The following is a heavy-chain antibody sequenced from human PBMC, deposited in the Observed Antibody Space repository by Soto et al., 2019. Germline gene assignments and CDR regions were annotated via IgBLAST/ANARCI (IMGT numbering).Heavy chain of an antibody. D-gene: IGHD3-9*01. CDR2: ISAYNGNT. CDR3: ARYPDILTGYYDY. J-gene: IGHJ4*02. V-gene: IGHV1-18*04. CDR1: GYTFTSYG. Sequence: ASVKVSFKASGYTFTSYGISWVRQAPGQGLGWMGWISAYNGNTNYAQKLQGRVTMTTDTSTRTAYMELRSLRSGDTAVYYCARYPDILTGYYDYWGQGTLVTVSS.